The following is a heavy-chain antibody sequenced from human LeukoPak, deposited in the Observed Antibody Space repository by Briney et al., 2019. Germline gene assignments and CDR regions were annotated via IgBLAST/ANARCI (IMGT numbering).Heavy chain of an antibody. J-gene: IGHJ3*02. D-gene: IGHD3-22*01. Sequence: GGSLRLSCAASGFTFSSYWMSWVRQAPGKGLEWVSYISSSSSTIYYADSVKGRFTISRDNAKNSLYLQMNSLRAEDTAVYYCARSYYDSSGYLYNGHAFDIWGQGTMVTVSS. CDR2: ISSSSSTI. V-gene: IGHV3-48*01. CDR3: ARSYYDSSGYLYNGHAFDI. CDR1: GFTFSSYW.